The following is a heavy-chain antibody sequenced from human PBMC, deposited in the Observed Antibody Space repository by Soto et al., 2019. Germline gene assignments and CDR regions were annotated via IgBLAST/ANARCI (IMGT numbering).Heavy chain of an antibody. V-gene: IGHV4-34*01. Sequence: SETLSLTCAVYGGSFSGYYWSWIRQPPGKGLEWIGDINHSGSTNYNPSLKSRVTISVDTSKNQFSLKLSSVTAADTAVYYCARVSGIYYYGMDVWGQGTTVT. J-gene: IGHJ6*02. CDR1: GGSFSGYY. CDR3: ARVSGIYYYGMDV. CDR2: INHSGST. D-gene: IGHD3-10*01.